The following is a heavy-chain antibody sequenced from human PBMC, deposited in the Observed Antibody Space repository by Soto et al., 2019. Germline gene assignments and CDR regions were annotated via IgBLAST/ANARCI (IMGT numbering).Heavy chain of an antibody. CDR1: GFTFSSYG. Sequence: GGSLRLSCAASGFTFSSYGMHWVRQAPGKGLEWVAVISYDGSNKYYADSVKGRFTISRDNSKNTLYLQMNSLRAEDTAVYYCARGGRSGWRSYWYFDLWGRGTLVTVSS. J-gene: IGHJ2*01. D-gene: IGHD6-19*01. CDR2: ISYDGSNK. CDR3: ARGGRSGWRSYWYFDL. V-gene: IGHV3-30*03.